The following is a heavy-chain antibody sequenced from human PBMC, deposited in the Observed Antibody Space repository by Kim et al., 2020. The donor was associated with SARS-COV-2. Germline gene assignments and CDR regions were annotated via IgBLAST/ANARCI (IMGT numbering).Heavy chain of an antibody. CDR3: ARDWRPYGGSNPFDT. D-gene: IGHD3-16*01. Sequence: GGSLRLSGEASGFTFRTYVMHGVRQFPGKGREWVARIKIDGTATGTADSVRGRFVISRDNAKNTLYLQMNSLRAEDTARYYCARDWRPYGGSNPFDTWGQGTLVTVSS. CDR1: GFTFRTYV. J-gene: IGHJ4*02. CDR2: IKIDGTAT. V-gene: IGHV3-74*01.